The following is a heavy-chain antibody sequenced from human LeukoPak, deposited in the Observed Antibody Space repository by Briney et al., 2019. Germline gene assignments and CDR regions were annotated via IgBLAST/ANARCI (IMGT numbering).Heavy chain of an antibody. CDR2: ISASGGGT. V-gene: IGHV3-23*01. D-gene: IGHD2-8*01. Sequence: GGSLRLSCAASGFTFTTYPLSWVRQAPGKGLEWVSAISASGGGTYYADSVKGRFTISRDNSRSTVFLQMSSLRAEDTAVYYCAKAPHCPNDVCRYFDYWGQGILVTVSS. J-gene: IGHJ4*02. CDR3: AKAPHCPNDVCRYFDY. CDR1: GFTFTTYP.